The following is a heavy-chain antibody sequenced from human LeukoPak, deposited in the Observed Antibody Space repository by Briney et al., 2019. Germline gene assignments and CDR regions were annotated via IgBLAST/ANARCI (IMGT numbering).Heavy chain of an antibody. Sequence: GGSLRLSCAASGFTFSSYAMHWVRQAPGKGLEWVAVISYDGSNKYYADSVEGRFTISRDNSKNTLYLQMNSLRAEDTAVYYCAKDSTPEGAFDIWAQGTMVTVSS. CDR1: GFTFSSYA. CDR2: ISYDGSNK. CDR3: AKDSTPEGAFDI. V-gene: IGHV3-30-3*01. J-gene: IGHJ3*02.